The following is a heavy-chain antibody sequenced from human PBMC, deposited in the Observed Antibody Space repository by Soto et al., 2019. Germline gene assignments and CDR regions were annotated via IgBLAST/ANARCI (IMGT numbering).Heavy chain of an antibody. J-gene: IGHJ4*02. CDR3: AEPGDYYDGSGYLVPLVN. V-gene: IGHV1-69*01. Sequence: QVQLVQSGAEVKKPGSSVKVSCKASGGTFSSYAISWVRQAPGQGLEWMGGIIPIFGTAKYAQKFQGRVTITADESTSTAYIELSSLRSEDTAVYYCAEPGDYYDGSGYLVPLVNWGQGTLVAVSS. D-gene: IGHD3-22*01. CDR1: GGTFSSYA. CDR2: IIPIFGTA.